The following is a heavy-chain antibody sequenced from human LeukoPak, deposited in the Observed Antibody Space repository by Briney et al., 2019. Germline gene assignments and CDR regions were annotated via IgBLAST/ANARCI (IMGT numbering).Heavy chain of an antibody. CDR1: GFTFSSYW. D-gene: IGHD3-22*01. V-gene: IGHV3-7*03. CDR3: AKDGMYYYDSSGYYPRTEYFQH. Sequence: GGSLRLSCAASGFTFSSYWMSWVRQAPGQGLEWVANIKQDGSEKHYLDSVKGRFTISRDNAKNSLYLQMNSLRAEDTAVYYCAKDGMYYYDSSGYYPRTEYFQHWGQGTLVTVSS. J-gene: IGHJ1*01. CDR2: IKQDGSEK.